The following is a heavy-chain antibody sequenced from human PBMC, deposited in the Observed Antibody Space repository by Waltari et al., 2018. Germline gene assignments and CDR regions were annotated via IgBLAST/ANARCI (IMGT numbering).Heavy chain of an antibody. J-gene: IGHJ6*02. CDR1: GYTFTSYA. D-gene: IGHD3-10*01. CDR2: INAGNGNT. V-gene: IGHV1-3*01. Sequence: QVQLVQSGAEVKKPGASVKVSCKASGYTFTSYAMHWVRQAPGQRLEWMGWINAGNGNTKYSRKFQGRVTSTRDTSASTAYMELSSLRSEDTAVYYCARGITMVRGVILYYYYYGMDVWGQGTTVTVSS. CDR3: ARGITMVRGVILYYYYYGMDV.